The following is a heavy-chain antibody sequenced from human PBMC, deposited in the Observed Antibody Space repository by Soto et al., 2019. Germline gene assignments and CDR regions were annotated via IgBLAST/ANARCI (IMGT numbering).Heavy chain of an antibody. Sequence: QVRLVESGGGVVQPGRSLRLSCAASGFTFSSYGMHWVRQAPGKGLEWVAVIWYDGSNKYYADSVKGRFTISRDNSKNTLYLQMNSLRAEDTAVYYCARDEGYCSGGSCLLPDYWGQGTLVTVSS. J-gene: IGHJ4*02. CDR3: ARDEGYCSGGSCLLPDY. CDR1: GFTFSSYG. CDR2: IWYDGSNK. V-gene: IGHV3-33*01. D-gene: IGHD2-15*01.